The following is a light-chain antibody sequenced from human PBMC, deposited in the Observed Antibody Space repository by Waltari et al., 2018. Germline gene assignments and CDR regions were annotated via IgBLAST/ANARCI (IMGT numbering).Light chain of an antibody. Sequence: QSALTQPASVSGSPGQSITISCTGRSSDVGGDGSVSWNQDRPGQAPKVIFYDVNNRPSGLSGRFSRSKSGNTAPLAISGLQAEGEATYYCSSQSSNNVVSFGGGTKLTVL. V-gene: IGLV2-14*03. J-gene: IGLJ2*01. CDR2: DVN. CDR3: SSQSSNNVVS. CDR1: SSDVGGDGS.